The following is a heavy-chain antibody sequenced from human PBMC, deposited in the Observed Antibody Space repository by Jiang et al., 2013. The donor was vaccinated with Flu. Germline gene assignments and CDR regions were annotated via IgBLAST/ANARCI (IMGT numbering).Heavy chain of an antibody. CDR1: GGSISSGSYY. CDR2: VYDTGTT. Sequence: GSGLVKPSQTLSLTCTVSGGSISSGSYYWSWIRQPPGKGLEWIGYVYDTGTTIYNTSFDGRVAMSADKSSNQFSLKLTSVTAADTAVYYCARLVAYHQSSSYYEIDYVGPGNPGHRLL. CDR3: ARLVAYHQSSSYYEIDY. D-gene: IGHD3-22*01. V-gene: IGHV4-30-2*01. J-gene: IGHJ4*02.